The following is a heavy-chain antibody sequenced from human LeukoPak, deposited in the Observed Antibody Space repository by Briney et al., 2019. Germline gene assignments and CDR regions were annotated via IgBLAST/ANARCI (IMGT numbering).Heavy chain of an antibody. V-gene: IGHV3-48*04. CDR1: GFTFSSYW. Sequence: GGSLRLSCAASGFTFSSYWMSWVRQAPGKGLEWVSYISSSGSTIYYADSVKGRFTISRDNAKNSLYLQMNSLRAEDTAVYYCARDGGNPYYYYYGMDVWGQGTTVTVSS. CDR2: ISSSGSTI. CDR3: ARDGGNPYYYYYGMDV. D-gene: IGHD4-23*01. J-gene: IGHJ6*02.